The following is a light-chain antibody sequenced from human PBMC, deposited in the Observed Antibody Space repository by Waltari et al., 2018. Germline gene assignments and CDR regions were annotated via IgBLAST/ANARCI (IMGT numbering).Light chain of an antibody. V-gene: IGLV2-14*03. CDR1: SRAVGGYNY. CDR3: SSYTSSSTLVV. Sequence: QSALTQPASVSGSPGPSITISCTGTSRAVGGYNYVPWYQQHPGKAPKLMIYDVSNRPSGVSNRFSGSKSGNTVSLTISGLQAEDEADYYCSSYTSSSTLVVFGGGTKLTVL. J-gene: IGLJ2*01. CDR2: DVS.